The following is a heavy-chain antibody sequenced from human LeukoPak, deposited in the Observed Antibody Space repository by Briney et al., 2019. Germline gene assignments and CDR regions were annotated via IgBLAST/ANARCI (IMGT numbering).Heavy chain of an antibody. Sequence: PGRSLRLSCAASGFTFSSYGMHWVRQAPGKGLEWVAVISYDGSNKYYADSVKGRFTISRDNSKNTLYLQMNSLRAEDTAVYYCAKQDTAMVTPLDYWGQGTLVTASS. V-gene: IGHV3-30*18. CDR1: GFTFSSYG. J-gene: IGHJ4*02. D-gene: IGHD5-18*01. CDR2: ISYDGSNK. CDR3: AKQDTAMVTPLDY.